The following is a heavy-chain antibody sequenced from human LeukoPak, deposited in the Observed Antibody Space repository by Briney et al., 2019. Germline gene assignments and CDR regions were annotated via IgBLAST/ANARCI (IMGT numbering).Heavy chain of an antibody. CDR3: ASVGGSSSAFDI. J-gene: IGHJ3*02. V-gene: IGHV1-69*04. D-gene: IGHD1-26*01. CDR2: IIPILGIA. CDR1: GGTFSSYA. Sequence: SVKVSCKASGGTFSSYAISWVRQAPGQGLEWMGRIIPILGIANYAQKFQGRVTITADKSTSTAYMELSSLRSEDTAVYYCASVGGSSSAFDIWGQGTMVTVSS.